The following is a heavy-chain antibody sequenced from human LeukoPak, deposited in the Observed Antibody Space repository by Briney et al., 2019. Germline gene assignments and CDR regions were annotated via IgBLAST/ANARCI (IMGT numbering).Heavy chain of an antibody. CDR2: TYTGGST. Sequence: SETLSLTCTVSGDSMSTYYWSWIRQPAGKGLGWIGRTYTGGSTTYNPSLRGRVTMSADMSKSQFSLKLTSLTAADTAVYYCAIYKKGSFGRGFWGQGTLVTVSS. D-gene: IGHD3-3*01. V-gene: IGHV4-4*07. CDR1: GDSMSTYY. J-gene: IGHJ1*01. CDR3: AIYKKGSFGRGF.